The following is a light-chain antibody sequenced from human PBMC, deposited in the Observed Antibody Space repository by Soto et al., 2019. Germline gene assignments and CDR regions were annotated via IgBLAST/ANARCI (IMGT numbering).Light chain of an antibody. CDR3: QQAGGFPLT. Sequence: DIQMTQSPSSVSASIGDRVTITCRASQGVSRWLAWFQQKPGKAPKLLIFDASTLQSGVPSRFSGSGSGRDFTLIISSLQPEDVATYYCQQAGGFPLTYGGGTKVEI. V-gene: IGKV1D-12*01. CDR1: QGVSRW. CDR2: DAS. J-gene: IGKJ4*01.